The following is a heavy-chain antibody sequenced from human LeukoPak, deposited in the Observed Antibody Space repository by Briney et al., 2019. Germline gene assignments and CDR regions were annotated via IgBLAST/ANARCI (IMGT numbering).Heavy chain of an antibody. Sequence: PSETLSLTCTVSGGSISSYYWSWIRQLAGKGLEWIGRIYTSGSTNYNPSLKSRVTMSVDTSKNQFSLKLSSVTAADTAVYYCASELRLRAFDYWGQGTLVTVSS. CDR2: IYTSGST. CDR3: ASELRLRAFDY. CDR1: GGSISSYY. V-gene: IGHV4-4*07. D-gene: IGHD5-12*01. J-gene: IGHJ4*02.